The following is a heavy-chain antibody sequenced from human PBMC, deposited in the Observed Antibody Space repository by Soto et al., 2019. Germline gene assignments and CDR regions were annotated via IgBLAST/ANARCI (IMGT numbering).Heavy chain of an antibody. V-gene: IGHV1-46*01. J-gene: IGHJ2*01. CDR3: AREIWVAVDGTGLRFWYFDL. Sequence: ASVKVSCKASGYTFTSYYMHWVRQAPGQGLEWMGIINPSGGSTSYAQKFQGRVTMTRDTSTSTVYMELSSLRSEDTAVYHCAREIWVAVDGTGLRFWYFDLWGRGTLVIVAS. CDR2: INPSGGST. D-gene: IGHD6-19*01. CDR1: GYTFTSYY.